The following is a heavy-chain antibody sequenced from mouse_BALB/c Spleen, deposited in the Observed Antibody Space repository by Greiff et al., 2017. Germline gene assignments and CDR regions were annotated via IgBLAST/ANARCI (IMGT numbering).Heavy chain of an antibody. Sequence: EVMLVESGGGLVKPGGSLKLSCAASGFTFSSYAMSWVRQTPEKRLEWVASISSGGSTYYPDSVKGRFTISRDNARNILYLQMSSLRSEDTAMYYCARGGLRLGGAMDYWGQGTSVTVSS. D-gene: IGHD1-2*01. V-gene: IGHV5-6-5*01. CDR1: GFTFSSYA. CDR2: ISSGGST. CDR3: ARGGLRLGGAMDY. J-gene: IGHJ4*01.